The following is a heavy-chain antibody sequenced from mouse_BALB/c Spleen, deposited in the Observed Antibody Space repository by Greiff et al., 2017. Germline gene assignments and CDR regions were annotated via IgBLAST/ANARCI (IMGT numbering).Heavy chain of an antibody. V-gene: IGHV1-69*02. D-gene: IGHD2-1*01. CDR3: ARGGYGNPYFDY. Sequence: VQLQQPGAELVKPGAPVKLSCKASGYTFTSYWMNWVKQRPGRGLEWIGRIDPSDSETHYNQKFKDKATLTVDKSSSTAYIQLSSLTSEDSAVYYCARGGYGNPYFDYWGQGTTLTVSS. J-gene: IGHJ2*01. CDR1: GYTFTSYW. CDR2: IDPSDSET.